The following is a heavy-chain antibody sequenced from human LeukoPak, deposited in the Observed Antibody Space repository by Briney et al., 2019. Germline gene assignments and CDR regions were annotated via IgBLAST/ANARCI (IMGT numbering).Heavy chain of an antibody. J-gene: IGHJ4*02. CDR3: AKQGCSRWYQICEFDY. Sequence: GGSLRLSCAASGFTFDEYAMHWLRQAPGKGLEWVSLISGDGGSTYYADSVKGRFTISRDNSKNSLYLQMNRLRTEDTALYYCAKQGCSRWYQICEFDYRGQGALVSVSS. D-gene: IGHD6-13*01. CDR1: GFTFDEYA. CDR2: ISGDGGST. V-gene: IGHV3-43*02.